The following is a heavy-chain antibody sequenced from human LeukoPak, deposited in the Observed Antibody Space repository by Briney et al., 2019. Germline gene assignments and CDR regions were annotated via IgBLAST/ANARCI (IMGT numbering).Heavy chain of an antibody. D-gene: IGHD3-9*01. Sequence: SETLSLTCAVYGGSFSGYYWSWIRQPPGKGLEWIGEITHSGSTNYNPSLKSRVTISVDTSKNQFSLKLSSVTAADTAVYYCARGPIFPDYWGQGTLVTVSS. J-gene: IGHJ4*02. CDR3: ARGPIFPDY. V-gene: IGHV4-34*01. CDR1: GGSFSGYY. CDR2: ITHSGST.